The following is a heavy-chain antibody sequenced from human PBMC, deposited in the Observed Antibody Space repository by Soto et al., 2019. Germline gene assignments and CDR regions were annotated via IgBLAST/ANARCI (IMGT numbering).Heavy chain of an antibody. CDR1: GGSFSGYY. D-gene: IGHD6-6*01. Sequence: PSETLSLTCAVYGGSFSGYYWSWIRQPPGKGLEWIGEINHSGSTNYNPSLKSRVTISVDTSKNQFSLKLSSVTAADTAVYYCARGRRSSQYSSSSLGRRSAASTPFDYWGQGTLVTVSS. V-gene: IGHV4-34*01. CDR3: ARGRRSSQYSSSSLGRRSAASTPFDY. CDR2: INHSGST. J-gene: IGHJ4*02.